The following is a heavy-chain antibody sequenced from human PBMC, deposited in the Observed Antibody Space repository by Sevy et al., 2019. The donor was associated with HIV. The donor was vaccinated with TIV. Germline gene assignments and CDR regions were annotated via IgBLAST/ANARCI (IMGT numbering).Heavy chain of an antibody. CDR1: GGSFSGYY. CDR2: INHSGGT. J-gene: IGHJ3*02. D-gene: IGHD2-15*01. Sequence: SETLSLTCAVYGGSFSGYYWSWIRQPPGKGLEWIGQINHSGGTNYNPSLKSRVTISVDTSKNQFSLKLNSVTAADTAVYYCARHCTGSSCSHAFDIWGQGTMVTVSS. V-gene: IGHV4-34*01. CDR3: ARHCTGSSCSHAFDI.